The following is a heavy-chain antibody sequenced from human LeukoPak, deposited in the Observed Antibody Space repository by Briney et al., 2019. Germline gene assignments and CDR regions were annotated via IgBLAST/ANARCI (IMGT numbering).Heavy chain of an antibody. CDR1: GYTFISYG. V-gene: IGHV1-18*01. CDR2: ISAYNGNT. J-gene: IGHJ4*02. Sequence: ASVKVSCKASGYTFISYGISWVRRAPGQRRGWMGWISAYNGNTNYAQKLQGRVTMTTDTSTSTAYMELRSLRSDDTAVYYCARVAEDCSSTSCYAGVDYWGQGTLVTVSS. CDR3: ARVAEDCSSTSCYAGVDY. D-gene: IGHD2-2*01.